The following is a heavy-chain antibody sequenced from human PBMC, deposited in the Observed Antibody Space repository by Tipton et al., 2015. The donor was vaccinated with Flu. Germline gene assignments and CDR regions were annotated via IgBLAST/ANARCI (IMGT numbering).Heavy chain of an antibody. CDR1: GASLSSGYY. J-gene: IGHJ4*02. CDR3: ARGPEQWLVNPHYFDY. Sequence: LRLSCTVSGASLSSGYYWGWIRQPPGKGLEWIGSIYHSGSTYYNPSLKSRVTISVDTSKNQFSLKLSSVTAADTAVYYCARGPEQWLVNPHYFDYWGQGTLVTVSS. CDR2: IYHSGST. V-gene: IGHV4-38-2*02. D-gene: IGHD6-19*01.